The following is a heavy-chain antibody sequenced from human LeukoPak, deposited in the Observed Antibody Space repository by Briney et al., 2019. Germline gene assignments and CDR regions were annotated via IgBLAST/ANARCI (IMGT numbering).Heavy chain of an antibody. J-gene: IGHJ5*02. V-gene: IGHV3-74*01. CDR3: AGSPYSSPCFDP. CDR2: INSDGSST. Sequence: GGSLRLSCAASGFTFSSYWMHWVRQAPGKGLVWVSRINSDGSSTSYADSVKGRFTISRDNAKNTLYLQMNSLRAEDTAVYYCAGSPYSSPCFDPWGQGTLVTVSS. CDR1: GFTFSSYW. D-gene: IGHD6-6*01.